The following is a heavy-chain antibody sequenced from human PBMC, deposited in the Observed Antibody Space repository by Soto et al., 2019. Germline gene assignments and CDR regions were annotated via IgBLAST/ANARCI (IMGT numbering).Heavy chain of an antibody. CDR3: ARVPSPFDYYYAMDV. Sequence: PSDTLSLTCTVSGDCISSGMKYWSWIRQPPGKGLEWIGYIFSSGTTYYNPSLKSRLTMSLDTSENQFSLKLNSLTDADTAVYYCARVPSPFDYYYAMDVWGQGTTVTLSS. CDR1: GDCISSGMKY. CDR2: IFSSGTT. D-gene: IGHD3-16*01. J-gene: IGHJ6*02. V-gene: IGHV4-30-4*02.